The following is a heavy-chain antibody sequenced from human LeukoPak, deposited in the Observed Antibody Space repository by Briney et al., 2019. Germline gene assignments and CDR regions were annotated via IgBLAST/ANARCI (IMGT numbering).Heavy chain of an antibody. CDR2: IYPDDSNT. V-gene: IGHV5-51*01. CDR3: ARRARGGLSPYYFDY. Sequence: GESLKISCKGSGYSFTNYWIGWVRQMPGEGLDWMGIIYPDDSNTRYSPSFQGQVTISADKSISTAYLQWSSLKASDTAMYYCARRARGGLSPYYFDYWGQGTLVTVSS. CDR1: GYSFTNYW. J-gene: IGHJ4*02. D-gene: IGHD3-16*01.